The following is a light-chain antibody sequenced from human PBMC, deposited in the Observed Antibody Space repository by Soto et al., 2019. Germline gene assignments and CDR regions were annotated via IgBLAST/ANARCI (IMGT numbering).Light chain of an antibody. CDR2: DAS. CDR3: QQYDNLPFT. J-gene: IGKJ3*01. Sequence: DIQMTQSPSSLSASVGDRVIITCQASQDISNYLNWYQQKPGKAPKLLIYDASNLETGVPSRFSGSGSGTDFTFTISSLQPEDIATYYCQQYDNLPFTFGPGTKVDIE. CDR1: QDISNY. V-gene: IGKV1-33*01.